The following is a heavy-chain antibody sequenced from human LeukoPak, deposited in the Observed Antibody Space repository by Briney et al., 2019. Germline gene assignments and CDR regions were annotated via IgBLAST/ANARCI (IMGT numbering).Heavy chain of an antibody. CDR2: ITGSGLTT. V-gene: IGHV3-23*01. J-gene: IGHJ5*01. Sequence: PGGSLRLSCTTTGFTFSDFAMTWVRQAPGKGLEWVSIITGSGLTTYYAESVKGRFTISRDNSKNALYLQMPSLKAEDTAVYYCAKVAASDVWSSCDSWGQGTLVTASS. D-gene: IGHD6-13*01. CDR3: AKVAASDVWSSCDS. CDR1: GFTFSDFA.